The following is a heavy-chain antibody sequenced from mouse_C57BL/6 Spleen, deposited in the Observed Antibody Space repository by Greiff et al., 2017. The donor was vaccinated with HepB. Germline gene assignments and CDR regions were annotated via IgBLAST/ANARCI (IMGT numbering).Heavy chain of an antibody. CDR1: GFTFSDYY. CDR2: INYDGSST. J-gene: IGHJ2*01. Sequence: VQLKESEGGLVQPGSSMKLSCTASGFTFSDYYMAWVRQVPEKGLEWVANINYDGSSTYYLDSLKSRFIISRDNAKNILYLQMSSLKSEDTATYYCARGYPYYFDYWGQGTTLTVSS. CDR3: ARGYPYYFDY. V-gene: IGHV5-16*01. D-gene: IGHD1-1*01.